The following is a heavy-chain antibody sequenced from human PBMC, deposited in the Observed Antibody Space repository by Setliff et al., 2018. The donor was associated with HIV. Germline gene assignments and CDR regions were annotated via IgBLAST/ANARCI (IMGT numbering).Heavy chain of an antibody. CDR1: GGSISSGTYY. CDR3: ATSAESGFGIHWGVFNI. V-gene: IGHV4-31*03. Sequence: PSETLSLTCTVSGGSISSGTYYWSWIRQHPGEGLEWIGYIYYSGITYYNPSLKSRVTMSVDTSKNQFSLKLSSVTAADTAVYYCATSAESGFGIHWGVFNIWGQGTRVTVSS. CDR2: IYYSGIT. D-gene: IGHD3-10*01. J-gene: IGHJ3*02.